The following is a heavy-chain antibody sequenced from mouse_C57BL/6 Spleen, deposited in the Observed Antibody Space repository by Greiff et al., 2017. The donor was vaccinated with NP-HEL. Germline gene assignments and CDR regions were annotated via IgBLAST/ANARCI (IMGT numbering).Heavy chain of an antibody. J-gene: IGHJ3*01. Sequence: EVQLVESGGGLVKPGGSLKLSCAASGFTFSDYGMHWVRQAPEKGLEWVAYISSGSSTIYYADTVKGRFTIPRDNSKNTLFLQRTVLRSEYTAMYYCAGTYYCDSDWFAYWGQGTLVTVSA. D-gene: IGHD2-4*01. CDR2: ISSGSSTI. CDR1: GFTFSDYG. V-gene: IGHV5-17*01. CDR3: AGTYYCDSDWFAY.